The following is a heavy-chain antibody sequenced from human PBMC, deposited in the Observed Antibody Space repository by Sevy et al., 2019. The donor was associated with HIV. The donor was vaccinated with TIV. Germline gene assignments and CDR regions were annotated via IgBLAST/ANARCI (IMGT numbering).Heavy chain of an antibody. D-gene: IGHD5-12*01. J-gene: IGHJ5*02. CDR2: ISNFNSNR. Sequence: ASVEVSCKASGYTFASYGITWVRQAPGQGLEWMGWISNFNSNRKSAQKFQDRLTLTTDTSTSTAFMELTSLRTDDTAVYYCAREISVVATRGVWFDPWGQGTPVTVSS. CDR3: AREISVVATRGVWFDP. V-gene: IGHV1-18*01. CDR1: GYTFASYG.